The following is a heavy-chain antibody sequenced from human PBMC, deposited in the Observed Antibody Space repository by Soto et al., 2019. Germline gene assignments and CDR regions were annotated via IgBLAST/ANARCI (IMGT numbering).Heavy chain of an antibody. J-gene: IGHJ4*02. Sequence: SETLSLTCSVSGVSISSYFWSWIRQAPGGGLEWIGYTYHRGSTNYSPSLKSRVAISLDTSENQFSLKVNSVTAADTAVYYCARIGGYHGPLDSWGQGTPV. CDR2: TYHRGST. CDR1: GVSISSYF. CDR3: ARIGGYHGPLDS. V-gene: IGHV4-59*01. D-gene: IGHD6-25*01.